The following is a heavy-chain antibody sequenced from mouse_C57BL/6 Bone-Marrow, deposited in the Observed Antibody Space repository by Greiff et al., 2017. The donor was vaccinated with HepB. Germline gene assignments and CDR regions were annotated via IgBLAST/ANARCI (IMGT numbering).Heavy chain of an antibody. D-gene: IGHD1-1*01. Sequence: EVKLMESGGGLVQPGGSLKLSCAASGFTFSDYYMYWVRQTPVKRLEWVAYISNGGGSTYYPDTVKGRFTISRDNAKNTLYLQMSRLKSEDTAMYYCARRIPITTVVDHAMDYWGQGTSVTVSS. J-gene: IGHJ4*01. CDR1: GFTFSDYY. V-gene: IGHV5-12*01. CDR2: ISNGGGST. CDR3: ARRIPITTVVDHAMDY.